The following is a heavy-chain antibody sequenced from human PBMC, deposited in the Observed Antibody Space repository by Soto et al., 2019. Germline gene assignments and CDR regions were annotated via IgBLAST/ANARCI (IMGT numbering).Heavy chain of an antibody. D-gene: IGHD1-26*01. CDR1: RFTFSSYG. CDR2: ISYDGSNK. CDR3: ANLASYSGSYYFDY. V-gene: IGHV3-30*18. Sequence: QVQLVESGGGVVQPGRSLRLSCAASRFTFSSYGMHWVRQAPGKGLEWVAVISYDGSNKYYADSVKGRFTISRDNSKNTLYLQMNSLRAEDTAVYYCANLASYSGSYYFDYWGQGTLVTVSS. J-gene: IGHJ4*02.